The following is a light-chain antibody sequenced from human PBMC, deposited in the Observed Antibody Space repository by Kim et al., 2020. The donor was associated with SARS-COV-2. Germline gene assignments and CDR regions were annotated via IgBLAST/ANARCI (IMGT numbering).Light chain of an antibody. CDR1: SSDVGSYTY. CDR3: SSYTSSSTLGV. CDR2: DVS. J-gene: IGLJ2*01. V-gene: IGLV2-14*04. Sequence: QSITSSCTGTSSDVGSYTYVSWYQQHPDRAPTLMIYDVSKRPSGVSTHFSGSKSGNTASLTISGLQAEDEADYYCSSYTSSSTLGVFGGGTQLTVL.